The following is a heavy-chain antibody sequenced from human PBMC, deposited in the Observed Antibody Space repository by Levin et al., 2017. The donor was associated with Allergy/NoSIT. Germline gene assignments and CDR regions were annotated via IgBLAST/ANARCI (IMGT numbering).Heavy chain of an antibody. D-gene: IGHD6-13*01. CDR3: ARAWRFGYGIHGGIAAAGV. CDR1: GFTFSSYA. CDR2: ISYDGSNK. Sequence: PGGSLRLSCAASGFTFSSYAMHWVRQAPGKGLEWVAVISYDGSNKYYADSVKGRFTISRDNSKNTLYLQMNSLRAEDTAVYYCARAWRFGYGIHGGIAAAGVWGQGTLVTVSS. V-gene: IGHV3-30*04. J-gene: IGHJ4*02.